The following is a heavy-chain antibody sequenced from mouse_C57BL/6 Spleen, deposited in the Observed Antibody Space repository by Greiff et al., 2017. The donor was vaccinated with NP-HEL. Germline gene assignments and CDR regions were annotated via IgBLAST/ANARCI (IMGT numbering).Heavy chain of an antibody. J-gene: IGHJ4*01. D-gene: IGHD2-1*01. CDR3: ARFDGNPYYYAMDY. CDR2: IDPSDSET. CDR1: GYTFTSYW. V-gene: IGHV1-52*01. Sequence: QVQLQQPGAELVRPGSSVKLSCKASGYTFTSYWMHWVKQRPIQGLEWIGNIDPSDSETHYNQTFKDKATWTVDKSSSTAYMQLSSLTSEDSAVYYCARFDGNPYYYAMDYWGQGTSVTVSS.